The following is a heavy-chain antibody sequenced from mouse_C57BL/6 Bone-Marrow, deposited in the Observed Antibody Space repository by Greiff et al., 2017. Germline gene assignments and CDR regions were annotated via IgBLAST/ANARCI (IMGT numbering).Heavy chain of an antibody. Sequence: VQLQQSGAELVKPGASVKLSCTASGFNIKDYYMHWVKQRTEQGLEWIGRIDPEDGETKYAPTFQGKATITADTTSNTAYLQLSSLTSEDTAVYSCAPWYGGRGYWGQGTTLTVSS. CDR2: IDPEDGET. J-gene: IGHJ2*01. D-gene: IGHD2-14*01. CDR3: APWYGGRGY. V-gene: IGHV14-2*01. CDR1: GFNIKDYY.